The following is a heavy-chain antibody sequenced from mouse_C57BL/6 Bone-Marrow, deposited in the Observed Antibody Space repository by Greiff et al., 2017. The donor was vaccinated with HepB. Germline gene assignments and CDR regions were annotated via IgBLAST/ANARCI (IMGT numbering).Heavy chain of an antibody. CDR3: AREGYYGSLYYAMDY. V-gene: IGHV1-18*01. CDR1: GYTFTDYN. J-gene: IGHJ4*01. D-gene: IGHD1-1*01. CDR2: INPNNGGT. Sequence: EVQLQEPGPELVKPGASVKIPCKASGYTFTDYNMDWVKQSHGKSLEWIGDINPNNGGTTYNQKFKGKATLTVDKSSSTAYMELRSLTSEDTAVYYCAREGYYGSLYYAMDYWGQGTSVTVSS.